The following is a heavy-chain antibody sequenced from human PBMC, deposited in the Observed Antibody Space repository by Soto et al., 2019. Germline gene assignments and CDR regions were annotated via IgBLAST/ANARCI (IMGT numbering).Heavy chain of an antibody. CDR1: GGTFSSYA. CDR3: ARGGAAADYNWFDL. V-gene: IGHV1-69*13. J-gene: IGHJ5*02. D-gene: IGHD6-13*01. Sequence: SVKVSCKASGGTFSSYAISWVRQAPGQGLEWMGGIIPIFGTANYAQKFQGRVTITADESTSTAYMELSSLRSDDTAVYYCARGGAAADYNWFDLWGQGTLVTVSS. CDR2: IIPIFGTA.